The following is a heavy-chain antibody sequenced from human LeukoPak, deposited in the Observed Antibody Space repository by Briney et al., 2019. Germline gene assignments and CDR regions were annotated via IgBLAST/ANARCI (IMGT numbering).Heavy chain of an antibody. Sequence: GGSLRLSCAASGFTFSSSWIHWVRQDPGKGLCWVSRIHREESSISYADSVKGRFTISRDNAKNTLYLQMNSLRAEDTAVYYCTRGNLAAGGAFDIWGQGTVVTVSS. V-gene: IGHV3-74*01. D-gene: IGHD6-13*01. CDR3: TRGNLAAGGAFDI. CDR2: IHREESSI. J-gene: IGHJ3*02. CDR1: GFTFSSSW.